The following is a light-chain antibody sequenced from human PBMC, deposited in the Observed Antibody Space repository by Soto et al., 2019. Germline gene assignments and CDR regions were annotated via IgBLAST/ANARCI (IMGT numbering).Light chain of an antibody. V-gene: IGKV3-20*01. CDR1: QSVSSNY. J-gene: IGKJ1*01. Sequence: EIVLTQSPGTLSLSPGERATLSCRASQSVSSNYFAWYQQKPGQAPRLLIYGVSSRATGIPDRFSGSGSGTDFTLTISRLELEDFAVYYCEQYGSSPRTFGQGTKVDIK. CDR2: GVS. CDR3: EQYGSSPRT.